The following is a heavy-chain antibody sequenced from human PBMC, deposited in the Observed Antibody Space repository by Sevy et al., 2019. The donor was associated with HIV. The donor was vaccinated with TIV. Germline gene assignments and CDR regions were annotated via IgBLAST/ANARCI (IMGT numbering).Heavy chain of an antibody. Sequence: GGSLRLSCAASGLTLSYAWMNWVRQAPGKGLEWVGHIKSESDGGTTDFATPVKGRFIISRDDSKNTLYLQMNSLKTGDTALYYYTARNFDFWGRGTLVTVSS. V-gene: IGHV3-15*07. CDR1: GLTLSYAW. CDR2: IKSESDGGTT. CDR3: TARNFDF. J-gene: IGHJ4*02.